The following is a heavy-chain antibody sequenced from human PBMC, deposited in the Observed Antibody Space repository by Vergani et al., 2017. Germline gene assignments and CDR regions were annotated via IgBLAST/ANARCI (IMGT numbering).Heavy chain of an antibody. J-gene: IGHJ4*02. V-gene: IGHV3-43*01. CDR1: GFTFDDYT. D-gene: IGHD3-3*02. Sequence: EVQLVESGGGLVKPGGSLRLSCAASGFTFDDYTMHWVRQAPGKGLEWVSLINWDGGSTYYADSVQGRFTISRDNSKNSLYLQMNSLRTEDTALYYCAKDNHFGSDDRAPEYYFDYWGQGTLVTVSS. CDR2: INWDGGST. CDR3: AKDNHFGSDDRAPEYYFDY.